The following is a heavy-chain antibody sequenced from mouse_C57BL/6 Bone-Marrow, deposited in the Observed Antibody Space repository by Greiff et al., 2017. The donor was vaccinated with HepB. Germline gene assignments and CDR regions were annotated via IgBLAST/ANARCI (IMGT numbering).Heavy chain of an antibody. D-gene: IGHD2-3*01. J-gene: IGHJ4*01. CDR3: ARYYYDGYHGAMDY. CDR2: IDPSDSYT. CDR1: GYTFTSYW. V-gene: IGHV1-69*01. Sequence: QVQLQQPGAELVMPGASVKLSCKASGYTFTSYWMHWVKQRPGQGLEWIGEIDPSDSYTNYNQKFKGKSTLTVDKSSSTAYMQLSSLTSEDSAVYYCARYYYDGYHGAMDYWGQGTSVTVFS.